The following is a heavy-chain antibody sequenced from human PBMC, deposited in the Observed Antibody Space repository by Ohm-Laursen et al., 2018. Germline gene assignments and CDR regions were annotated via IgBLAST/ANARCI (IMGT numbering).Heavy chain of an antibody. J-gene: IGHJ4*02. Sequence: SHTLSLTCTVSGGSISRYYWTWHRQPPGQGLEWIGYIYYSGTTNYNPSLKSRVTISVDTSKNQFSLKLSSVTAADTAVYYCARGYYYAPNWGQGTLVTVSS. V-gene: IGHV4-59*07. CDR2: IYYSGTT. CDR3: ARGYYYAPN. D-gene: IGHD3-10*01. CDR1: GGSISRYY.